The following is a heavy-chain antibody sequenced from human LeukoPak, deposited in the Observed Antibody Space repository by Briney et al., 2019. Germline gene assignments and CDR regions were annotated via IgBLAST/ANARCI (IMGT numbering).Heavy chain of an antibody. D-gene: IGHD4-17*01. J-gene: IGHJ6*03. CDR2: IYHSGST. V-gene: IGHV4-38-2*01. CDR1: GYSISSGYY. CDR3: ARLDGDYNFPDYYYYYYMDV. Sequence: SETLSLTCAVSGYSISSGYYWGWIRQPPGKGLEWIGSIYHSGSTYYNPSLKSRVTISVDTSKNQFSLKLSSVTDADTAVYYCARLDGDYNFPDYYYYYYMDVWGKGTTVTVSS.